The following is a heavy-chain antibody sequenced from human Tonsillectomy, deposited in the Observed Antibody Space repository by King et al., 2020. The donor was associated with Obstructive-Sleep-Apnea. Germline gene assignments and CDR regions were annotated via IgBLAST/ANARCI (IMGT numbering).Heavy chain of an antibody. CDR3: AREREAMALGECYYYYGLDV. V-gene: IGHV1-46*01. CDR2: INPSGGNT. Sequence: QEQLVQSGAEVKKPGASVKLSCKASGYTFTSYYIHWVRQAPGQGLEWMGIINPSGGNTNYAQKFQGRITVTRDTSTSTVYMELSSLRSEDTAVYYCAREREAMALGECYYYYGLDVWVQGTTVSVSS. J-gene: IGHJ6*02. CDR1: GYTFTSYY. D-gene: IGHD2-8*01.